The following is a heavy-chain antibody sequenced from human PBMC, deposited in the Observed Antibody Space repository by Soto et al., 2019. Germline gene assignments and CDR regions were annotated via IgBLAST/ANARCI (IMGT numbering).Heavy chain of an antibody. CDR3: ARDGGYCSGGSCYGDAFDI. CDR2: IYYSGST. D-gene: IGHD2-15*01. J-gene: IGHJ3*02. CDR1: GDSISSGDYY. Sequence: TLTLTCTVSGDSISSGDYYWSWIRQPPGKGLEWIGCIYYSGSTYYNPSLKSRVTISVDRSKNQFSLKLSSVTAADTAVYYCARDGGYCSGGSCYGDAFDIWGQGTMVTVSS. V-gene: IGHV4-30-4*01.